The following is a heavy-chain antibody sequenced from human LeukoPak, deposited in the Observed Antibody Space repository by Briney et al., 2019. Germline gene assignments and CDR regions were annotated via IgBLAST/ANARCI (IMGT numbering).Heavy chain of an antibody. CDR2: NSAYNGNT. CDR1: GYTSTSYG. Sequence: GPVKVSCKASGYTSTSYGISWVRQAPGQGLEWMGWNSAYNGNTNYAQKLQGRVTMTTDTSTSTAYMELRSLRSDDTAVYYCARMVVPSVGIAAAGTDYMDVWGKGTTVTISS. J-gene: IGHJ6*03. D-gene: IGHD6-13*01. CDR3: ARMVVPSVGIAAAGTDYMDV. V-gene: IGHV1-18*01.